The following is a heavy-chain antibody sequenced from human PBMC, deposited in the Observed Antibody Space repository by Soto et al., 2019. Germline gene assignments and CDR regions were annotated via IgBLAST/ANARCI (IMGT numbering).Heavy chain of an antibody. V-gene: IGHV4-59*08. Sequence: SETLSLTCTVSGGSITNNYWSWIWQSPGKGLEWIGCSYYSGSTSYNPSLRSRVTISIDTSKTQFSLRLRSVTAADTAVYYCARRQNWNNLFDTWGQGTLVTVSS. CDR1: GGSITNNY. CDR2: SYYSGST. J-gene: IGHJ5*02. CDR3: ARRQNWNNLFDT. D-gene: IGHD1-1*01.